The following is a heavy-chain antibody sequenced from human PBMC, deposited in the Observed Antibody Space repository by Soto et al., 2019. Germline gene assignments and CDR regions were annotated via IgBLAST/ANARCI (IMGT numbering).Heavy chain of an antibody. Sequence: EVQLVESGGGLVQPGRSLRLSCAASGFTFDGYAMHWVRQAPGKGLEWVSGISWNSGSIGYADSVKGRFTISRDNAKNSLYLQMNSLRAEDTALYYCAKPAPYYDILTGYFGNWGQGTLVTVSS. V-gene: IGHV3-9*01. J-gene: IGHJ4*02. D-gene: IGHD3-9*01. CDR3: AKPAPYYDILTGYFGN. CDR2: ISWNSGSI. CDR1: GFTFDGYA.